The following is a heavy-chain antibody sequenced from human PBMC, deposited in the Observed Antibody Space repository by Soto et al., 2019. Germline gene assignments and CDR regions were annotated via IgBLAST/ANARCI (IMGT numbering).Heavy chain of an antibody. V-gene: IGHV3-30*18. CDR1: GFTFTTFG. Sequence: QVQLVESGGGVVQPGGSLRLSCTASGFTFTTFGIHWVRQAPGKGLEWVALISYDGHNKYYSDSVKGRFTISRDNYKNTQSLQMNSLRAADTAVYYCAKDLQAYGDYNYYYYGMDVWGQGTTVSVSS. CDR2: ISYDGHNK. J-gene: IGHJ6*02. CDR3: AKDLQAYGDYNYYYYGMDV. D-gene: IGHD4-17*01.